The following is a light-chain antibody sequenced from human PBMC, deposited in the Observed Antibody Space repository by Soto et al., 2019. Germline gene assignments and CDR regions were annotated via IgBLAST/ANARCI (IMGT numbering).Light chain of an antibody. CDR3: SSYTTSSTWV. CDR2: EVR. V-gene: IGLV2-14*01. J-gene: IGLJ3*02. CDR1: SSDVGGYHY. Sequence: QSALTQPASVSGSPGQSITISCTGTSSDVGGYHYVSWYQQYPGKVPKLMLYEVRYRPSGVSNRFSGSKSGNTASLTISGLQAEDEADYYCSSYTTSSTWVFGEGTKLTVL.